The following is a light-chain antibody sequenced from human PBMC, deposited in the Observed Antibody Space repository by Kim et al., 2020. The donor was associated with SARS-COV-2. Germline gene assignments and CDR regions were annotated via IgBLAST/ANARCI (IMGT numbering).Light chain of an antibody. CDR2: GAS. CDR1: QSVNRN. CDR3: QQYNNWPLT. J-gene: IGKJ4*01. Sequence: VSPGERATLSCRASQSVNRNLAWYQQKLGQAPRLLIYGASTTATGVPARFSGSGSGTEFTLTISSLQSEDFAVYYCQQYNNWPLTFGGGTKVDIK. V-gene: IGKV3-15*01.